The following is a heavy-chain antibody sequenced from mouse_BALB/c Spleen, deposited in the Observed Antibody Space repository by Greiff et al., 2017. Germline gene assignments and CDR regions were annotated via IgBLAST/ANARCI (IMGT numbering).Heavy chain of an antibody. CDR2: IRNKANGYTT. Sequence: EVKVVESGGGLVQPGGSLRLSCATSGFTFTDYYMSWVRQPPGKALEWLGFIRNKANGYTTEYSASVKGRFTISRDNSQSILYLQMNTLRAEDSATYYCARDREYGNWFAYWGQGTLVTVSA. V-gene: IGHV7-3*02. CDR1: GFTFTDYY. D-gene: IGHD2-10*02. J-gene: IGHJ3*01. CDR3: ARDREYGNWFAY.